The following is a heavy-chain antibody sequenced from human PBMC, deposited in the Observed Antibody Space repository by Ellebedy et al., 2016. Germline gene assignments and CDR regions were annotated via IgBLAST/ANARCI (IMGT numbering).Heavy chain of an antibody. J-gene: IGHJ3*02. CDR2: IYPGDSDT. D-gene: IGHD3-10*01. CDR3: ARRQLDPRSPWFGAFDI. V-gene: IGHV5-51*01. CDR1: GYTFSSYW. Sequence: GGSLRLXCRGSGYTFSSYWIGWVRQMPGQGPEWMGIIYPGDSDTRYSPSFQGQVTISADKSTSTAYLQWRSLKASDTAMYYCARRQLDPRSPWFGAFDIWGQGTMVTVSS.